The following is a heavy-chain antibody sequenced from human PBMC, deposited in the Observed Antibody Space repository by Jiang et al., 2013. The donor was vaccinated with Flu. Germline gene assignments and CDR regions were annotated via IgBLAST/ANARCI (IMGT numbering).Heavy chain of an antibody. Sequence: GPGLVKPSQTLSLTCTVSGGSISSGGYYWSWIRQHPGKGLEWIGYIYYSGSTYYNPSLKSRVTISVDTSKNQFSLKLSSVTAADTAVYYCARGYSGYDWRIIQSGRLNWFDPWGQGTLVTVSS. CDR3: ARGYSGYDWRIIQSGRLNWFDP. V-gene: IGHV4-31*03. J-gene: IGHJ5*02. CDR1: GGSISSGGYY. CDR2: IYYSGST. D-gene: IGHD5-12*01.